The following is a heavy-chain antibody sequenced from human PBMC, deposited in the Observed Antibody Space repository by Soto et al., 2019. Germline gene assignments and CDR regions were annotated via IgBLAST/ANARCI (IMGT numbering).Heavy chain of an antibody. Sequence: QVQLQASGPGLVKPSETLSLICTVSGGSIRDSYWTWIRQPPGKGLEWIGYVSSSGTTKYSPSLKXXVXXSVDTSKNQFSLTVNSVTTADTAVYYCARVGHLNVYYGSDYWGQGILVTVSS. J-gene: IGHJ4*02. D-gene: IGHD1-26*01. CDR3: ARVGHLNVYYGSDY. CDR2: VSSSGTT. CDR1: GGSIRDSY. V-gene: IGHV4-59*01.